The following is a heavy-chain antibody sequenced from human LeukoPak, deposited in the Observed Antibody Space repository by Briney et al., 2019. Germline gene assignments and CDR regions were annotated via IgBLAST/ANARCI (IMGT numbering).Heavy chain of an antibody. J-gene: IGHJ4*01. D-gene: IGHD2-21*01. CDR1: GDSVSSNSAT. CDR2: TWYRSNWYN. V-gene: IGHV6-1*01. Sequence: SQTLSLTCGISGDSVSSNSATWDWIRQSPSRGLEWLGRTWYRSNWYNDSALSVRSRITINPDTSKNQFSLQLHSVTPEDTAVYYCARSIEHFDYWGHGTLVTVSS. CDR3: ARSIEHFDY.